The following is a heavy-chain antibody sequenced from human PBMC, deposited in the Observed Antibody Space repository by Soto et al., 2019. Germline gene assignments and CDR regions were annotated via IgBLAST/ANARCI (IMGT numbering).Heavy chain of an antibody. V-gene: IGHV1-69*04. CDR3: ARDGNVDIVGNFDY. D-gene: IGHD5-12*01. CDR2: IIPILGIA. Sequence: PSVKVSCKASGGTFSSYTISWVRQALGQGLEWMGRIIPILGIANYAQKFQGRVTITADKSTSTAYMELSSLRSEDTAVYYCARDGNVDIVGNFDYWGQGTLVTVSS. J-gene: IGHJ4*02. CDR1: GGTFSSYT.